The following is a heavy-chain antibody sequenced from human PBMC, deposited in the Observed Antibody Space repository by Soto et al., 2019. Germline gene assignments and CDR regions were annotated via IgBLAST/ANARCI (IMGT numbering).Heavy chain of an antibody. J-gene: IGHJ3*02. CDR3: ARDRPDCSSTSCPNGDAFDI. CDR1: GGTFSSYA. Sequence: GASVKVSCKASGGTFSSYAISWVRQAPGQGLEWMGGIIPIFGTANYAQKFQGRVTITADESTSTAYMELSSLRSEDTAVYYCARDRPDCSSTSCPNGDAFDIWGQGTMVTVSS. D-gene: IGHD2-2*01. CDR2: IIPIFGTA. V-gene: IGHV1-69*13.